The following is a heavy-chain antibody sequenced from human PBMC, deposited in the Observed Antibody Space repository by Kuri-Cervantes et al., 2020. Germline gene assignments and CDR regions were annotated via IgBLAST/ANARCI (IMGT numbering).Heavy chain of an antibody. D-gene: IGHD1-26*01. Sequence: GGSRRLSCAASGFTFSNAWMSWVRQAPGKGLEWVSYISSSSITIYYADSVKGRFTISRDNAKNSLYLQMNSLRDEDTAVYSCARCGWSYSDWFDPWGQGTLVTVSS. V-gene: IGHV3-48*02. CDR3: ARCGWSYSDWFDP. CDR1: GFTFSNAW. CDR2: ISSSSITI. J-gene: IGHJ5*02.